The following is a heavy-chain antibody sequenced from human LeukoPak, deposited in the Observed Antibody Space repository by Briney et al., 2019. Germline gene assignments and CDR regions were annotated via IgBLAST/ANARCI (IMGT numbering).Heavy chain of an antibody. J-gene: IGHJ3*02. D-gene: IGHD4-17*01. CDR2: IYYSGST. CDR1: GGSISSSSFY. CDR3: ASEDAVTTGAFDI. Sequence: KASETLSLTCTVSGGSISSSSFYWGWIRQPPGKGLEWIGSIYYSGSTYYNPSLKSRVTISVDTSKNQFSLKLSSVTAADTAVYYCASEDAVTTGAFDIWGQGTMVTVSS. V-gene: IGHV4-39*07.